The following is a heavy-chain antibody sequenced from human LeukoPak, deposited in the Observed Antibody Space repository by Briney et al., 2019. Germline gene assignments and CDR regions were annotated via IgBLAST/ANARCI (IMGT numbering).Heavy chain of an antibody. J-gene: IGHJ6*02. CDR1: GFTFSDSW. CDR2: MNQDGSAK. Sequence: GGSLRLPCAASGFTFSDSWMSCVRQAPGKGLEWVANMNQDGSAKGYVDSVKGRFTISRDNARNSLYLQMSSLRPEDTAVYYCATYTHWVAGDVWGQGTTVTVSS. D-gene: IGHD3-16*01. V-gene: IGHV3-7*01. CDR3: ATYTHWVAGDV.